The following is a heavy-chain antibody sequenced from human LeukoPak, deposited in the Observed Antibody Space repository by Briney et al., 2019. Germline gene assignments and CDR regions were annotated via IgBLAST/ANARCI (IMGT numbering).Heavy chain of an antibody. Sequence: GGSLRLSCEGSAFIFSGHWMNWVRQAPGKGLEWVANIKQDGSEKYYVDSVKGRFTISRDNAKNSLYLQMNSLRAEDTAVYYCARGADSDYWGQGTLVTVSS. CDR2: IKQDGSEK. CDR1: AFIFSGHW. V-gene: IGHV3-7*03. J-gene: IGHJ4*02. CDR3: ARGADSDY. D-gene: IGHD2-15*01.